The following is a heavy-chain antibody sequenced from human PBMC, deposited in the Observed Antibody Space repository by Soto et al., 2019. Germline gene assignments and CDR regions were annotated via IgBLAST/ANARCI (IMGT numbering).Heavy chain of an antibody. CDR1: GFTFSSYG. J-gene: IGHJ4*02. V-gene: IGHV3-30*18. CDR3: AKAPVAGILGITALDY. CDR2: ISYDGSNK. D-gene: IGHD6-19*01. Sequence: QVQLVESGGGVVQPGRSLRLSCAASGFTFSSYGMHWVRQGPGKGLEWVAVISYDGSNKYYADSVKGRFTISRDNSKNTLYLQMNSLRAEDTAVYYCAKAPVAGILGITALDYWGQGTLVTVSS.